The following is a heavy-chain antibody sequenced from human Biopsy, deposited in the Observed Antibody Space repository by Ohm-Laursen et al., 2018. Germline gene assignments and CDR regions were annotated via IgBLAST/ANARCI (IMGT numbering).Heavy chain of an antibody. CDR1: GGSITSYS. V-gene: IGHV4-59*01. CDR3: ARDSRGGHLNTTLITGKNLDS. CDR2: IYNTGDT. J-gene: IGHJ4*02. Sequence: GTLSLTCTVSGGSITSYSWSWIRQPPGKGLEPIGYIYNTGDTTYNPSLQSRVTISLDTSNNQLSLRLRSVTAADTAVYFCARDSRGGHLNTTLITGKNLDSWGQGILVTVSS. D-gene: IGHD3-16*01.